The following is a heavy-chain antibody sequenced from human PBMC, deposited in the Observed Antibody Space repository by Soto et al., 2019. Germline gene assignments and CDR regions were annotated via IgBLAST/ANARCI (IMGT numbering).Heavy chain of an antibody. Sequence: GGSLRLSCAASGFTFSSYAMSWVRQAPGKGLEWVSAISGSGSSTYYADSVKGRFTISRDNAKNSLYLQMNSLRAEDTAVYYCARDRVYGDFDNYYYYGMDVWGQGTTVTVSS. V-gene: IGHV3-23*01. CDR2: ISGSGSST. CDR3: ARDRVYGDFDNYYYYGMDV. D-gene: IGHD4-17*01. CDR1: GFTFSSYA. J-gene: IGHJ6*02.